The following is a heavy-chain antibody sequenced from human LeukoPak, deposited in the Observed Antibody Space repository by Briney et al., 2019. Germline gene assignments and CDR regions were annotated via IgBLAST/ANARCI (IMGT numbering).Heavy chain of an antibody. CDR1: GFTFSDYY. Sequence: GSLRLSCAASGFTFSDYYMSWIRQAPGKGQEWVGRIKKKDDGGTTDYAAPVKGRFTISRDDSKNTLYLQMNSLKTEDTGVYYCTSDPRQIAAADIWGQGTLVTVSS. CDR3: TSDPRQIAAADI. J-gene: IGHJ4*02. D-gene: IGHD6-13*01. V-gene: IGHV3-15*01. CDR2: IKKKDDGGTT.